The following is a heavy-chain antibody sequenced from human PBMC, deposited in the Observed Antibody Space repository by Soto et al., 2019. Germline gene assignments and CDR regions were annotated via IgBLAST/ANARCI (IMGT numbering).Heavy chain of an antibody. CDR2: IIPIFGTA. CDR3: ARVPVGSSWNYYHYGMDV. Sequence: GASVKVSCKASGGTFSSYAISWVRQAPGQGLEWMGGIIPIFGTANYAQKFQGRVTITADESTSTAYMELSSLRSEDTAVYYCARVPVGSSWNYYHYGMDVWGQGTTVTVSS. V-gene: IGHV1-69*13. CDR1: GGTFSSYA. J-gene: IGHJ6*02. D-gene: IGHD6-13*01.